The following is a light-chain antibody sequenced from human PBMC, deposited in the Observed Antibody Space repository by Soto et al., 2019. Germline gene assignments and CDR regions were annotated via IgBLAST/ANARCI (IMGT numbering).Light chain of an antibody. CDR2: SAS. CDR3: QQYGSSRNT. Sequence: ENVLTQSPGTLSLSPGERATLSCRARQSVTSSYLAWYQQKPGQAPRLLIYSASSRATGVPDRFSGSGSATDFTLTISRVEPEDFAVYYCQQYGSSRNTFGQGTKLDIK. J-gene: IGKJ2*01. V-gene: IGKV3-20*01. CDR1: QSVTSSY.